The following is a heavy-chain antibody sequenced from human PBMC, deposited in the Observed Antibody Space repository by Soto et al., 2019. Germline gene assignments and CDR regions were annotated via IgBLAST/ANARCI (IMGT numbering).Heavy chain of an antibody. Sequence: PGGSLRLSCAASGFTFSSYSMNWVRQAPGKGLEWVSSISSSSSYIYYADSVKGRFTISRDNAKNSLYLQMNSLRAEDTAVYYCAKDVKTTVVRAYDYWGQGTLVTVSS. CDR2: ISSSSSYI. CDR1: GFTFSSYS. CDR3: AKDVKTTVVRAYDY. D-gene: IGHD4-17*01. V-gene: IGHV3-21*01. J-gene: IGHJ4*02.